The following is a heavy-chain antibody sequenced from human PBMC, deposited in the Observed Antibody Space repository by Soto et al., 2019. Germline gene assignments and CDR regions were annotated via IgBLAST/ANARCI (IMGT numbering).Heavy chain of an antibody. Sequence: SETLSLTCGASGGTIRSPDWWTWVRQPPGKGLEWIGEIFQSGSTNYTPSLESRVTISVDKSKNQFSLTLTSVTAADTAVYFCARGRGRYSSGWSWFDTWGQGILVTVSS. J-gene: IGHJ5*02. CDR1: GGTIRSPDW. V-gene: IGHV4-4*02. CDR2: IFQSGST. D-gene: IGHD6-19*01. CDR3: ARGRGRYSSGWSWFDT.